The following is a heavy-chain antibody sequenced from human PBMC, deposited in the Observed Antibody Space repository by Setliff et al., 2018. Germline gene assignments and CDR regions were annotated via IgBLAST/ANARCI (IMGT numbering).Heavy chain of an antibody. D-gene: IGHD1-1*01. CDR3: ARTGTYRYFDY. Sequence: PSETLSLTCGASGGSFSDYYWSWIRQTPGKGLEWIGEINHRGTTYSNASLASRLTISVDTAKNQFSLKLTSVAAADTAVYYCARTGTYRYFDYWGQGTRVTVSS. V-gene: IGHV4-34*01. CDR2: INHRGTT. CDR1: GGSFSDYY. J-gene: IGHJ4*02.